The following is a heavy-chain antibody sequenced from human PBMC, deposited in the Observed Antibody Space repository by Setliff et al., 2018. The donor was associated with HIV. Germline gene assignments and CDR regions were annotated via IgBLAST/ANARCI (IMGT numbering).Heavy chain of an antibody. CDR2: ISDTGDYI. CDR1: AFTFNKYA. J-gene: IGHJ2*01. D-gene: IGHD5-12*01. V-gene: IGHV3-23*01. Sequence: GGSLRLSCTASAFTFNKYAMAWVRQAPGKGLEWVSAISDTGDYIYYADSVKGRFTISRDNSKNTLYLQINSLRAEDTAVYYCARDRDTTIWYFDLWGRGTLVTVSS. CDR3: ARDRDTTIWYFDL.